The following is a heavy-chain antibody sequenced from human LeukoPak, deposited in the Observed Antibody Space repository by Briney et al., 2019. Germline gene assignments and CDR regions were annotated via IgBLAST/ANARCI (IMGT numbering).Heavy chain of an antibody. CDR1: GFTFSSYG. CDR2: ISGSGGST. Sequence: GGSLRLSCAASGFTFSSYGMSWVRQAPGKGLEWVSAISGSGGSTYYADSVKGRFTISRDNSKNTLYLQMNSLRAEDTAVYYCAKTYYDILTGHTPFDYWGQGTLVTVSS. J-gene: IGHJ4*02. V-gene: IGHV3-23*01. D-gene: IGHD3-9*01. CDR3: AKTYYDILTGHTPFDY.